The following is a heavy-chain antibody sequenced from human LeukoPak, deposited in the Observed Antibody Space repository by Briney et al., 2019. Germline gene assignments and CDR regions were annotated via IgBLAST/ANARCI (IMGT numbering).Heavy chain of an antibody. CDR3: ARAWRSVAPYYFDY. V-gene: IGHV3-66*01. CDR2: IYSGGST. D-gene: IGHD6-19*01. J-gene: IGHJ4*02. CDR1: GFTVSNNY. Sequence: GGSLRLSCAASGFTVSNNYMSWVRQAPGKGLEWIAVIYSGGSTFHADSVKGRFIISRDNSKNTLYLQMNSLRVEDTAVYYCARAWRSVAPYYFDYWGQGTLVTVSS.